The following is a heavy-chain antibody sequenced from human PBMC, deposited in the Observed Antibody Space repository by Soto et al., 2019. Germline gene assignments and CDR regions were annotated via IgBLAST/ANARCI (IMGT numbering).Heavy chain of an antibody. J-gene: IGHJ5*02. V-gene: IGHV4-59*01. CDR3: ARGLIRYFDWFSEELFDP. Sequence: SETLSLTCTVSGGSISSYYWSWIRQPPGKGLEWIGYIYYSGSTNYNPSLKSRVTISVDTSKNQFSLKLSSVTAADTAVYYCARGLIRYFDWFSEELFDPWGQGTLVTVSS. D-gene: IGHD3-9*01. CDR1: GGSISSYY. CDR2: IYYSGST.